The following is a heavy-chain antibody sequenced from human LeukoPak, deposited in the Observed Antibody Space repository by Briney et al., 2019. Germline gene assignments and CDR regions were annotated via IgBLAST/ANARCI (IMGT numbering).Heavy chain of an antibody. V-gene: IGHV3-7*01. Sequence: GGSLRLSCAASGFTLSSYWMSWVRQAPGKGLEWVANIKQDGSEKYYVDSVKGRFTISRDNAKNSLYLQMNSLRAEDTAVYYCARGTYSSSRFDYWGQGTLVTVSS. D-gene: IGHD6-6*01. CDR3: ARGTYSSSRFDY. CDR1: GFTLSSYW. J-gene: IGHJ4*02. CDR2: IKQDGSEK.